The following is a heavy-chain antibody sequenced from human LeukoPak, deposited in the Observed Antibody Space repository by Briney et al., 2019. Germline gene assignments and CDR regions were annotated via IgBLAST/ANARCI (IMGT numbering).Heavy chain of an antibody. Sequence: GGSLRLSCAASGFTFSNYWMRWVRQAPGKGLEWVANINHDGSEKYYVDSVKGRFTISRDIAKNSLYLQMNSLGAEDTAVYYCATYSSSNAREFQHWGQGTLVTVSS. D-gene: IGHD2-2*01. J-gene: IGHJ1*01. CDR1: GFTFSNYW. CDR2: INHDGSEK. CDR3: ATYSSSNAREFQH. V-gene: IGHV3-7*01.